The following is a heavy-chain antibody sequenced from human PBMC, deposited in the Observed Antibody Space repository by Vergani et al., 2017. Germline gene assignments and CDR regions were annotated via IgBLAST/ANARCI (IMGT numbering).Heavy chain of an antibody. D-gene: IGHD3-16*02. J-gene: IGHJ4*02. CDR1: GYTFTSYA. CDR3: AREGLYDYVWGSYRLRGGYYFDY. Sequence: QVQLVQSGAEVKKPAASVTVSCKASGYTFTSYAMHWVCQAPGPRHERMGWINACNGNTKYSQTFQGRVTITRAKSASTAYIQLSSWRSEDTAVYYCAREGLYDYVWGSYRLRGGYYFDYWGQGTLVTVSS. CDR2: INACNGNT. V-gene: IGHV1-3*01.